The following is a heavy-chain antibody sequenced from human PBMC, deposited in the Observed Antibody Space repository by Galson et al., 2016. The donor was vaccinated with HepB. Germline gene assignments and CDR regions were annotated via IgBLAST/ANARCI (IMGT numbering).Heavy chain of an antibody. CDR2: IYSGDST. CDR3: AGRHSLWPH. CDR1: GFTVSNNY. J-gene: IGHJ4*02. V-gene: IGHV3-53*01. D-gene: IGHD2-21*01. Sequence: SLRLSCAVSGFTVSNNYMIWVRQAPGKGLEWVSLIYSGDSTSYADSVKGRFTISRDNSQNTLYLQMNSLRAEDTAVYYCAGRHSLWPHWGQGTLVTGSS.